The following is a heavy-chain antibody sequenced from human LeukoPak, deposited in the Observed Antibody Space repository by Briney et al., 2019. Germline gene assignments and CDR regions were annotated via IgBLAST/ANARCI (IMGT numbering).Heavy chain of an antibody. CDR2: ISAYNGNT. D-gene: IGHD3-9*01. J-gene: IGHJ3*02. CDR1: GYTFTSYG. CDR3: AGYDILTGYAAFDI. Sequence: ASVKVSCKASGYTFTSYGISWVRQAPGQGLEWMGWISAYNGNTNYAQKLQGRVTMTTDTSTSTAYMELRSLRSDDTAVYYCAGYDILTGYAAFDIWGQGTMVTVSS. V-gene: IGHV1-18*01.